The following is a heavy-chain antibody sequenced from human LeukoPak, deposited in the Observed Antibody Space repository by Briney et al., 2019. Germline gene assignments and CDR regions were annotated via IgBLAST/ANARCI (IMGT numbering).Heavy chain of an antibody. Sequence: ASVKVSCTVSGYTLTELSMHWVRQAPGKGLEWMGGFDPEDGETIYAQKFQGRVTMTEDTSTDTAYMELSSLRSEDTAVYYCATASRDGYHIPLDYWGQGTLVTVSS. J-gene: IGHJ4*02. V-gene: IGHV1-24*01. CDR3: ATASRDGYHIPLDY. CDR1: GYTLTELS. D-gene: IGHD5-24*01. CDR2: FDPEDGET.